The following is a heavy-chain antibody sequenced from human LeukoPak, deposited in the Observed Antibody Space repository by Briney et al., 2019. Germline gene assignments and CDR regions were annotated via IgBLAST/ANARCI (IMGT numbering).Heavy chain of an antibody. V-gene: IGHV3-74*01. CDR3: ARRVVVPAAPYYFDY. D-gene: IGHD2-2*01. Sequence: GGSLRLSCAASGFIFGSYWMHWVRQAPGKGLVWVSRINSDGSSTSYADSVKGRFTISRDNAKNTPYLQMNSLRAEDTAVYYCARRVVVPAAPYYFDYWGQGTLVTVSS. J-gene: IGHJ4*02. CDR2: INSDGSST. CDR1: GFIFGSYW.